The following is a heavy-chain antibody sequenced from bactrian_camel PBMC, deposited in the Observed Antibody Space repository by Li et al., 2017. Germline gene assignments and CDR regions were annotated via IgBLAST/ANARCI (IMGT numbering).Heavy chain of an antibody. CDR2: LTTSDGGTT. J-gene: IGHJ4*01. D-gene: IGHD2*01. Sequence: VQLVESGGGSVEDGGSLRLSCAASAPIGGSTSTGWFRQTPGKEREGVAALTTSDGGTTFYADSVKGRFTISKDNAMNTLYLQLSNLKAEDTAMYYCAVFSPTRAYNTPRSQGTQVTVS. V-gene: IGHV3-3*01. CDR1: APIGGSTS.